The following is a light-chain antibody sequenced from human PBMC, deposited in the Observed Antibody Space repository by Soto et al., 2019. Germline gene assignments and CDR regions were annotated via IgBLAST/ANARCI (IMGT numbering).Light chain of an antibody. CDR2: DVS. J-gene: IGLJ2*01. V-gene: IGLV2-14*03. CDR3: SSYTSSSTLV. CDR1: SSDVGGYKY. Sequence: QSVLTQPASMSGSPGQTITISCTGTSSDVGGYKYVSWYQQYSGKAPKLMIYDVSNRPSGVSNRFSGSKSGNTASLTISGLQAEDEADYYCSSYTSSSTLVFGGGTKLTVL.